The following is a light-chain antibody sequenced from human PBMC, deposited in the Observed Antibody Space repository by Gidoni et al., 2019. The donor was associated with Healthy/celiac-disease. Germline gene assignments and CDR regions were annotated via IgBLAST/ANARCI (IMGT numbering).Light chain of an antibody. CDR1: QSVSSY. J-gene: IGKJ4*01. Sequence: EIVLTQSPATLSLSPGERATISCRASQSVSSYLAWYQQKPGQAPRLLIYDASNRATGIPARFCGSGSWTDFTLTISSLEPEDFAVYSCQQRSNWPTFGGXTKVEIK. CDR2: DAS. V-gene: IGKV3-11*01. CDR3: QQRSNWPT.